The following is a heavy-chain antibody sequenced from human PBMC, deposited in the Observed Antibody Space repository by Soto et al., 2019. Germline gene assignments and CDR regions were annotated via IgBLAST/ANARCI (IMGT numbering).Heavy chain of an antibody. J-gene: IGHJ6*02. Sequence: SETLPLTCAVYGGSFSGYYWSWIRQPPGKGLEWIGEINHSGSTNYNPSLKSRVTISVDTSKNQFSLKLSSVTAADMAVYYCARGTYQLLFYYYYGMDVWGQGTTVTVSS. CDR2: INHSGST. D-gene: IGHD2-2*01. CDR3: ARGTYQLLFYYYYGMDV. CDR1: GGSFSGYY. V-gene: IGHV4-34*01.